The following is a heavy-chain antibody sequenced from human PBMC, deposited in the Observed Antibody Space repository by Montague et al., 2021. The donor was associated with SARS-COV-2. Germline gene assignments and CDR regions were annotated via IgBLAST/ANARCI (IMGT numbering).Heavy chain of an antibody. D-gene: IGHD3-16*01. CDR1: GGSISSSNYY. CDR2: MYYSGST. V-gene: IGHV4-39*07. CDR3: GRDDSGLEGVTTGMDV. J-gene: IGHJ6*02. Sequence: SETLSLTCTVSGGSISSSNYYCCWSRQPPGKGLEWSGNMYYSGSTYYNPSLKSRVTISIDTSKHKFSLKLSSVTAADTAVYYCGRDDSGLEGVTTGMDVWGQGAPVTVSS.